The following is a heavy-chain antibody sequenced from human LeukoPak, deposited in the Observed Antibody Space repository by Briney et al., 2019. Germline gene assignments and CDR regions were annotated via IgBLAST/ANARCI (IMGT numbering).Heavy chain of an antibody. Sequence: PGGSLRLSCAASGFTFSSYGMHWVRQAPGKGLERVAFIRYDGSNKYYADSVKGRFTISRDNSKNTLYLQMNSLRAEDTAVYYCAKEVTTVTTATFDYWGQGTLVTVSS. CDR3: AKEVTTVTTATFDY. D-gene: IGHD4-17*01. J-gene: IGHJ4*02. CDR1: GFTFSSYG. V-gene: IGHV3-30*02. CDR2: IRYDGSNK.